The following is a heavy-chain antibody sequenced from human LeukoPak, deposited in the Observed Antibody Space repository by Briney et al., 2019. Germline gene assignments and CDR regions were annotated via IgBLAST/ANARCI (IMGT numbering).Heavy chain of an antibody. CDR3: ARYSSTWPYWYFDL. Sequence: PSETLSLTCAVSGVSISSGGYSWSWIRQPPGQGLEWIGYISHSGSTYYNPSLKSRVTISVDRSKNQFSLKLTSVTAADTAVYYCARYSSTWPYWYFDLWGRGTLVTVSS. D-gene: IGHD6-13*01. V-gene: IGHV4-30-2*01. CDR2: ISHSGST. CDR1: GVSISSGGYS. J-gene: IGHJ2*01.